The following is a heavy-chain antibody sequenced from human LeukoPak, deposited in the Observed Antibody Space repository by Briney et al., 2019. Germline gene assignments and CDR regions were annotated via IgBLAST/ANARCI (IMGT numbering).Heavy chain of an antibody. Sequence: GGSLRLSCAASGFIFSNYAMHWVRQAPGKGLEWVTIISYDGSNKYYADSVKGRFTISRDNSKITLYLEMNSLRAEDTAVYYCAKVRVVFNWNYAYYFDYWGQGTLVTVSS. D-gene: IGHD1-7*01. J-gene: IGHJ4*02. CDR2: ISYDGSNK. CDR1: GFIFSNYA. V-gene: IGHV3-30*18. CDR3: AKVRVVFNWNYAYYFDY.